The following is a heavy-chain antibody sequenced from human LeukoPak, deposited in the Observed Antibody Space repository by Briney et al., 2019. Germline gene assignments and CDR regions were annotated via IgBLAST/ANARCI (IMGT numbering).Heavy chain of an antibody. D-gene: IGHD3-10*01. CDR2: IYSSGTT. Sequence: SETLSLTCTVSGYSITTGYYWGWIRQSPGKELEWIGSIYSSGTTYYNPSLKSRVTLSVDTSKNQFSLKLSSVTAADTAVYYCARVWDYYGSGSYYPFHDAFDIWGQGTMVTVSS. V-gene: IGHV4-38-2*02. J-gene: IGHJ3*02. CDR3: ARVWDYYGSGSYYPFHDAFDI. CDR1: GYSITTGYY.